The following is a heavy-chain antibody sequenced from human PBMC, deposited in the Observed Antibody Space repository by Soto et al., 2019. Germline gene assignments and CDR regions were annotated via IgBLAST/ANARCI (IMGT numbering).Heavy chain of an antibody. D-gene: IGHD5-18*01. CDR3: ARIPVDTYMINWFDP. V-gene: IGHV4-34*01. Sequence: SETLSLTCAVYGGSFSGYYWSWIRQPPGKGLEWIGEINHSGSTNYNPSLKSRVTISVDTSKNQFSLRLTSVTAADTAVYYCARIPVDTYMINWFDPWGQGTLVTVSS. CDR1: GGSFSGYY. J-gene: IGHJ5*02. CDR2: INHSGST.